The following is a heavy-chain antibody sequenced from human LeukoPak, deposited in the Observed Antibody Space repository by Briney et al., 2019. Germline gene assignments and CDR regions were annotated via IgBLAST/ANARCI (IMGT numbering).Heavy chain of an antibody. CDR2: IYYSGST. D-gene: IGHD6-19*01. J-gene: IGHJ3*01. Sequence: PSETLSLTCAVYGGSFSGYYWSWIRQPPGKGLEWIGYIYYSGSTYYIPSLKSRVTISVDTSKNQFSLKLSSVTAADTAVYYCAGYRVGGYAFDVWGQGTMVTVSS. CDR1: GGSFSGYY. CDR3: AGYRVGGYAFDV. V-gene: IGHV4-30-4*01.